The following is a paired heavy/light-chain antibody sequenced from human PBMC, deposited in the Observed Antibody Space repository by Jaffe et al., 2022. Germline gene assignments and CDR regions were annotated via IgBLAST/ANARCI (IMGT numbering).Light chain of an antibody. J-gene: IGKJ2*01. V-gene: IGKV1-8*01. CDR1: QGISSY. Sequence: AIRMTQSPSSLSASTGDRVTITCRASQGISSYLAWYQQKPGKAPKLLIYAASTLQSGVPSRFSGSGSGTDFTLTISCLQSEDFATYYCQQYYSYPQTFGQGTKLEIK. CDR3: QQYYSYPQT. CDR2: AAS.
Heavy chain of an antibody. CDR2: IRYDGSNK. J-gene: IGHJ5*02. CDR3: AKDVRYCSGGSCYSRGHPYWFDP. CDR1: GFTFSSYG. Sequence: QVQLVESGGGVVQPGGSLRLSCAASGFTFSSYGMHWVRQAPGKGLEWVAFIRYDGSNKYYADSVKGRFTISRDNSKNTLYLQMNSLRAEDTAVYYCAKDVRYCSGGSCYSRGHPYWFDPWGQGTLVTVSS. D-gene: IGHD2-15*01. V-gene: IGHV3-30*02.